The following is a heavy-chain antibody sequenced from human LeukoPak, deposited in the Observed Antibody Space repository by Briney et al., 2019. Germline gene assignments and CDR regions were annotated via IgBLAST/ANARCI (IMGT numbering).Heavy chain of an antibody. CDR3: ARHVGTTVTTDGLDY. D-gene: IGHD4-17*01. J-gene: IGHJ4*02. CDR1: GGSISSYY. V-gene: IGHV4-59*08. Sequence: PSETLSLTCTVSGGSISSYYWSWIRQPPGKGLEWIGYIYYSGSTNYNPSLKSRVTISVDTSKNQFSLKLSSVTAADTAVYYCARHVGTTVTTDGLDYWGQGTLVTVSS. CDR2: IYYSGST.